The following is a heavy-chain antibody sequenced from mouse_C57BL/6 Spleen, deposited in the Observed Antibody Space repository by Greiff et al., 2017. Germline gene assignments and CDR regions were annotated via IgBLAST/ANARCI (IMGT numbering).Heavy chain of an antibody. D-gene: IGHD1-1*01. V-gene: IGHV1-66*01. CDR3: ARCGGYGSVGGAYWYFDV. J-gene: IGHJ1*03. CDR1: GYSFTSYY. CDR2: IYPGSGNT. Sequence: QVQLKQSGPELVKPGASVKISCKASGYSFTSYYIHWVKQRPGQGLEWIGWIYPGSGNTKYNEKFKGKATLTADTSSSTAYMQLSGLTSEDSAVYDGARCGGYGSVGGAYWYFDVWGTGTTVTVSS.